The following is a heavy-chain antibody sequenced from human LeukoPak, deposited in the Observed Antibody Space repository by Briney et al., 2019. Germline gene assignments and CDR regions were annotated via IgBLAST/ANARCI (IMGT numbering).Heavy chain of an antibody. D-gene: IGHD3-16*02. Sequence: SETLSLTCAVYGGSFSGYYWSWIRQPPGKGLEWIGEINHSGSTNYNPSLKSRVTISVDTSKNQFSLKLSSVTAADTAVYYCARLLVSYDYVWGSYRTGRRFDPWGQGTLVTVSS. J-gene: IGHJ5*02. CDR1: GGSFSGYY. CDR2: INHSGST. CDR3: ARLLVSYDYVWGSYRTGRRFDP. V-gene: IGHV4-34*01.